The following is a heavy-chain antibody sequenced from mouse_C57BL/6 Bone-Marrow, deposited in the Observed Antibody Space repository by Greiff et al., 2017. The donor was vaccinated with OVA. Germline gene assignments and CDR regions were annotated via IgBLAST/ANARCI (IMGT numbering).Heavy chain of an antibody. D-gene: IGHD2-2*01. V-gene: IGHV1-61*01. J-gene: IGHJ2*01. Sequence: LQQPGAELVRPGSSVKLSCKASGYTFTSYWMAWVKQRPGQGLEWIGNIYPSDSENHYNQQFKDKATLTVDKSSSTAYMQLSSLTSEDSAVYYCARGGYDGRAYIDYWGQGTTLTVSS. CDR1: GYTFTSYW. CDR2: IYPSDSEN. CDR3: ARGGYDGRAYIDY.